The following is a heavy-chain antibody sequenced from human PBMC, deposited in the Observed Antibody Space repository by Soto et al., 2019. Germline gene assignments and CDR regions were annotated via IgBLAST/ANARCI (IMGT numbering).Heavy chain of an antibody. Sequence: QVQLVQSGAEVKKPGASVKVSCKASGYTFTSYAMHWVRQAPGQRLEWRGWINAGNGNTKYSQKFQGRVTITRDTSASTAYMELSSLRSEDTAVYYCARVAVHDYYYYYYMDVWGKGTTVTVSS. CDR3: ARVAVHDYYYYYYMDV. CDR2: INAGNGNT. CDR1: GYTFTSYA. V-gene: IGHV1-3*01. J-gene: IGHJ6*03. D-gene: IGHD6-19*01.